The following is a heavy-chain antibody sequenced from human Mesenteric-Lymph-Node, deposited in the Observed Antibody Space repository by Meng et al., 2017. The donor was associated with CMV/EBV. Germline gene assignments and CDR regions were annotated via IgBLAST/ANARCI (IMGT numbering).Heavy chain of an antibody. J-gene: IGHJ4*02. D-gene: IGHD7-27*01. CDR3: AKGGWGSVIDY. CDR1: GLMFGRYA. V-gene: IGHV3-23*01. CDR2: ITGSGGST. Sequence: GESLKISCAVSGLMFGRYAMSWVRQAPGKGLEWVSHITGSGGSTYYANSVKGRFTISRDNSKNTLYLQMNSLRVEDTAVYYCAKGGWGSVIDYWGQGTLVTVSS.